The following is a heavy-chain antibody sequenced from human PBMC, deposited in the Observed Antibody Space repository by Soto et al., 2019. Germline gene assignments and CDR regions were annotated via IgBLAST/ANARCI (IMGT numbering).Heavy chain of an antibody. CDR2: INPNSGGT. Sequence: QVQLVQSGAEVKKPGASVKVSCKASVYTFSDFYMPWVRQAPGQGLEWMGWINPNSGGTHYAQKFHGRVTMTRDTSISTAYMELNRLRSEDTAVYYCERGGSSSSWETTSGLDVGGHWTTVTLSS. V-gene: IGHV1-2*02. CDR3: ERGGSSSSWETTSGLDV. CDR1: VYTFSDFY. D-gene: IGHD6-6*01. J-gene: IGHJ6*02.